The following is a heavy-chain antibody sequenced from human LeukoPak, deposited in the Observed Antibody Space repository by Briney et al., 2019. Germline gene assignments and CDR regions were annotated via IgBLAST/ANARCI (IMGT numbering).Heavy chain of an antibody. CDR3: ARESDSSRWPYFDS. V-gene: IGHV3-20*04. D-gene: IGHD6-19*01. Sequence: PGGSLRLSCAASGFTFDDYGMSWVRQSPGKGLEWVSGINWNGGSTGYADSVKGRFTISRDNAKNSLYLQMKSLRAEDTALYYCARESDSSRWPYFDSWGQGTLVTVSS. CDR2: INWNGGST. CDR1: GFTFDDYG. J-gene: IGHJ4*02.